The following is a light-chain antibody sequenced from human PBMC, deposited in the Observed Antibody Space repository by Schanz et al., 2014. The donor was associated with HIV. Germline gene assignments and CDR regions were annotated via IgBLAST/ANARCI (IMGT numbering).Light chain of an antibody. J-gene: IGLJ3*02. Sequence: QSALTQPASVSGSPGQSITISCTGTSSDVGGYNYPSWYQQHPGKAPKLMIYDVSNRPSGASNRFSGSKSGNTASLTISGLQAEDEADYYCSSYTSSSTWVFGGGTKLTVL. CDR3: SSYTSSSTWV. V-gene: IGLV2-14*01. CDR1: SSDVGGYNY. CDR2: DVS.